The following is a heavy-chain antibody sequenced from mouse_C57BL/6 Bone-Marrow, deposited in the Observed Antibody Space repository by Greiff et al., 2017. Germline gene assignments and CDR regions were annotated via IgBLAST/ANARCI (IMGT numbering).Heavy chain of an antibody. D-gene: IGHD1-1*01. J-gene: IGHJ2*01. CDR2: INPSTGGT. CDR3: ARGEFITTVVAPYYFDY. Sequence: EVHLVESGPELVKPGASVKISCKASGYSFTGYYMNWVKQSPEKSLEWIGEINPSTGGTTYNQKFKAKATLTVDKSSSTAYMQLKSLTSEDSAVYYCARGEFITTVVAPYYFDYWGQGTTLTVSS. CDR1: GYSFTGYY. V-gene: IGHV1-42*01.